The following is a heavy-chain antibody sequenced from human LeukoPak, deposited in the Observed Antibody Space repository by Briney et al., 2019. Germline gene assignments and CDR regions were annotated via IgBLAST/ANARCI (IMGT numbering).Heavy chain of an antibody. V-gene: IGHV4-59*01. Sequence: SETLSLTCTVSGDSISSYYWSWIRQPPGKGLEWIGYIYYTGSSNYNPSLESRVTISIDTSKNHFSLRLSSVTAADTAVYYCARGLTMLDYWGQGSLVTVPS. CDR2: IYYTGSS. CDR3: ARGLTMLDY. J-gene: IGHJ4*02. D-gene: IGHD3-10*01. CDR1: GDSISSYY.